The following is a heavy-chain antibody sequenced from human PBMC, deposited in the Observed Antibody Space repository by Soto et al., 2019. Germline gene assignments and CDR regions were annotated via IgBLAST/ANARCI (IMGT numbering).Heavy chain of an antibody. J-gene: IGHJ6*02. CDR1: GFSVSTSGVG. Sequence: QITLKESGPPLVKPTQTLTLTCTFSGFSVSTSGVGVAWIRQPPGKALEWLALIYWDDDKRYSPFLQSRVTNTKDTSKNQVVLTMTNMDPVDTATYYCAHKGGRGAGMDVWGQGTTVTVSS. D-gene: IGHD2-15*01. CDR2: IYWDDDK. CDR3: AHKGGRGAGMDV. V-gene: IGHV2-5*02.